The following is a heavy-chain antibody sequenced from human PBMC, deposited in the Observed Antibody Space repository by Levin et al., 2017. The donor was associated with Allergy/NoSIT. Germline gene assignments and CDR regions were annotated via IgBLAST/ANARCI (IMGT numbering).Heavy chain of an antibody. CDR2: ISYAGNNK. D-gene: IGHD3-22*01. V-gene: IGHV3-30*04. Sequence: GGSLRLSCAASGFTFTSYAMHWVRQAPGKGLEWVAVISYAGNNKYYADSVKGRFTISRDTSKNTLYLQMNSLRAEDTAVYYCARAYKGYDSCDLDYWGQGSLVTVSS. CDR1: GFTFTSYA. J-gene: IGHJ4*02. CDR3: ARAYKGYDSCDLDY.